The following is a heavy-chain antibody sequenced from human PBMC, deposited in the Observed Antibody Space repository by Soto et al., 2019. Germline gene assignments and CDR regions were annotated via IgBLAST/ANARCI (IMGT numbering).Heavy chain of an antibody. Sequence: QVQLVQSGAEVKQPRASVKVSCKASGYTISRYYIHWVRQAPGQGLEWIGIINPNGGSTNYAQNFKVRLTVTRDTSTATVYMDLSALIFDDTAMYYCARSLGLGDCWGQGTLVTVSS. CDR2: INPNGGST. CDR1: GYTISRYY. D-gene: IGHD3-9*01. J-gene: IGHJ4*02. V-gene: IGHV1-46*01. CDR3: ARSLGLGDC.